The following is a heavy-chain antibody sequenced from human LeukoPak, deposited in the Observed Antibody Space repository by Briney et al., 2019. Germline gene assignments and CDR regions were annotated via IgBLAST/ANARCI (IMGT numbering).Heavy chain of an antibody. CDR3: TTDLYCGGDCYDSYGY. J-gene: IGHJ4*02. D-gene: IGHD2-21*02. V-gene: IGHV3-53*01. Sequence: GRSLRLSCAASGFTFSDYYMSWIREAPGKGLEWVSVIYSGGSTYYADSVKGRFTISRDNSKNTLYLQMNSLRAEDTAVYYCTTDLYCGGDCYDSYGYWGQGTLVTVSS. CDR1: GFTFSDYY. CDR2: IYSGGST.